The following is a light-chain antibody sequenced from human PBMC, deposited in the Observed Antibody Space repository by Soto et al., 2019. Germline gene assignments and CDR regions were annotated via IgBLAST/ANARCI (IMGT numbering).Light chain of an antibody. CDR3: CSYAGSNTHYV. Sequence: QSVLTQPRSVSGSPGQSVTISCAGTSSDVGSYNYVSWYQQHPGKAPKLLIYDVSKRPSGVPDRFSGSKSGNTASLTIPGLQAEDESDYYCCSYAGSNTHYVFGTGTKVTVL. J-gene: IGLJ1*01. CDR2: DVS. CDR1: SSDVGSYNY. V-gene: IGLV2-11*01.